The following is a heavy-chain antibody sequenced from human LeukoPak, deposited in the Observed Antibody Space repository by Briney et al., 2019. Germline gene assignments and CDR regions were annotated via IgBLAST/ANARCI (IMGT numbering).Heavy chain of an antibody. CDR3: ARGLPHGSGSCFDY. CDR1: DYSISNGYY. D-gene: IGHD3-10*01. Sequence: SETLSLTCVVSDYSISNGYYWGWIRQSPGKGLEWIGSIHHSGTTFYNPSLKGRVTISVDTSKNQVSLKVNSVTAADTAVYYCARGLPHGSGSCFDYWGQGTLVTVSS. CDR2: IHHSGTT. V-gene: IGHV4-38-2*01. J-gene: IGHJ4*02.